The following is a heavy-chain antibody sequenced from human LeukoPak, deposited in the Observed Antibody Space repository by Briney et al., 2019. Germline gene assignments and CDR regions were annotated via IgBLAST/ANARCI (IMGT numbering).Heavy chain of an antibody. CDR3: ARRDYYDSTGSDAFDI. J-gene: IGHJ3*02. V-gene: IGHV4-59*08. D-gene: IGHD3-22*01. CDR2: IYCGGST. CDR1: GGSISSYY. Sequence: SETLSLTCTVSGGSISSYYWSWIRQPPGKGLGWIGHIYCGGSTNSIPSLTSRVPISVGASKHRFSMKLRSVPAADTAVYYCARRDYYDSTGSDAFDIWSQGTVVTVSS.